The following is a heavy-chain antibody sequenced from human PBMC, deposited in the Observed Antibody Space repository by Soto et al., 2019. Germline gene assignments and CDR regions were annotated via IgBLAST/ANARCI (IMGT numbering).Heavy chain of an antibody. J-gene: IGHJ4*02. CDR3: AGYDSSGYWEDY. CDR2: IYYSGST. D-gene: IGHD3-22*01. Sequence: SETLSLTCTVSGGSVSSGSYYWRWIRQPPGKGLEWIGYIYYSGSTNYNPSLKSRVTISVDTSKNQFSLKLSSVTAADTAVYYCAGYDSSGYWEDYWGQGTLVTVSS. V-gene: IGHV4-61*01. CDR1: GGSVSSGSYY.